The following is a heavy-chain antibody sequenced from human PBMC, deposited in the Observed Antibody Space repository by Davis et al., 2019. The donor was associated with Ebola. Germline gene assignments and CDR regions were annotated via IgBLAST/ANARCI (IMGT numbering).Heavy chain of an antibody. CDR2: INPNSGGT. Sequence: ASVKVSCKASGYTFTGYYMHWVRQAPGQGLEWMGWINPNSGGTNYAQKFQGRVTMTRDTSISTAYMELSRLRSDDTAVYHCARETAAAGKWFDPWGQGTLVTVSS. CDR1: GYTFTGYY. J-gene: IGHJ5*02. CDR3: ARETAAAGKWFDP. D-gene: IGHD6-13*01. V-gene: IGHV1-2*02.